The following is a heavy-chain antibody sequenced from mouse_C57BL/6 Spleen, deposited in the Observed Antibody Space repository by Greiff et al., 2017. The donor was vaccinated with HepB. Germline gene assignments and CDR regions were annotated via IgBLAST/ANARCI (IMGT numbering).Heavy chain of an antibody. CDR3: ARGGGY. V-gene: IGHV1-22*01. Sequence: VQLQQSGPELVKPGASVKMSCKASGYTFTDYNMHWVKQSHGKSLEWIGYINPNNGGTSYNQKFKGKATFTADTSSNTAYMQLSSLTTEDSAIYYCARGGGYWGQGTTLTVSS. CDR2: INPNNGGT. J-gene: IGHJ2*01. CDR1: GYTFTDYN.